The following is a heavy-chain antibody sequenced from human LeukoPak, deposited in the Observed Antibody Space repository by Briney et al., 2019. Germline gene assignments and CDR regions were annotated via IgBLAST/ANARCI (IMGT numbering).Heavy chain of an antibody. CDR2: INPNSGGT. D-gene: IGHD6-6*01. CDR1: GYTFTGYY. Sequence: ASVKVSCKASGYTFTGYYMHWVRQAPGQGLEWMGWINPNSGGTNYAQKFQGRVTMTRDTSISTAYMELGRLRSDDTAVYYCARASRYSSSYGSGRVPFDYWGQGTLVTVSS. CDR3: ARASRYSSSYGSGRVPFDY. J-gene: IGHJ4*02. V-gene: IGHV1-2*02.